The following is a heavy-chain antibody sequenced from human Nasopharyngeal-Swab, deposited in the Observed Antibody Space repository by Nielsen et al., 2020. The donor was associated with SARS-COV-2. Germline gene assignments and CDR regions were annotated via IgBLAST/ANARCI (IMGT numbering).Heavy chain of an antibody. CDR2: INHSGSI. Sequence: SETLSLTCDVYGGSFSGYYWSWIRQSPGKGLEWIGEINHSGSINYNLSLKSRVTISVETSKNQFSLKLSSVTAADTAVYYCARGRGITVTTPSPVFDYWGQGTLVTVSS. V-gene: IGHV4-34*01. J-gene: IGHJ4*02. CDR3: ARGRGITVTTPSPVFDY. CDR1: GGSFSGYY. D-gene: IGHD1-20*01.